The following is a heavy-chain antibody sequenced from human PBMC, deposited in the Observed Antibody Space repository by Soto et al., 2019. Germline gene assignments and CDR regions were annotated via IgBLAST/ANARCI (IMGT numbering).Heavy chain of an antibody. J-gene: IGHJ3*02. Sequence: EVQLLESGGGLVQPGGSLRLSCVASGFTFTTYGMNWVRPAPGKGLEWVSGISASGDSTFNADSVKGRFTISRDNANKTLYLQMNSLRAEDTAVYYCAKDLLQWLVVWHDAFEIWGQGTMVTVPS. CDR1: GFTFTTYG. V-gene: IGHV3-23*01. D-gene: IGHD6-19*01. CDR2: ISASGDST. CDR3: AKDLLQWLVVWHDAFEI.